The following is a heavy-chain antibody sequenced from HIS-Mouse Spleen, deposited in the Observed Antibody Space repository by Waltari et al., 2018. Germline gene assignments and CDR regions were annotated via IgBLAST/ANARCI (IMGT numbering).Heavy chain of an antibody. CDR1: GGSISSSCYY. CDR3: AREIPYSSSWYDWYFDL. CDR2: IYYSGST. V-gene: IGHV4-39*07. Sequence: QLQLQESGPGLVKPSETLSLTCTVSGGSISSSCYYWGWIRHPQGKGLEWIGSIYYSGSTYYNPSLKSRVTISVDTSKNQFSLKLSSVTAADTAVYYCAREIPYSSSWYDWYFDLWGRGTLVTVSS. J-gene: IGHJ2*01. D-gene: IGHD6-13*01.